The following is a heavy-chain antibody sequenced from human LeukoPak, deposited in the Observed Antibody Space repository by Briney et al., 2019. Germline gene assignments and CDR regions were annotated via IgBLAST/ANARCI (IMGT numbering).Heavy chain of an antibody. J-gene: IGHJ6*02. CDR3: TRDPRRDGYNSRPYFDYYYYGMDV. D-gene: IGHD5-24*01. CDR1: GFTFGDYA. Sequence: PGGSLRLSCTASGFTFGDYAMSWFRQAPGKGLEWVGFIRSKAYGGTTEYAASVKGRFTISRDDSKSIAYLQMNSLKTEDTAVYYCTRDPRRDGYNSRPYFDYYYYGMDVWGQGTTVTVSS. CDR2: IRSKAYGGTT. V-gene: IGHV3-49*03.